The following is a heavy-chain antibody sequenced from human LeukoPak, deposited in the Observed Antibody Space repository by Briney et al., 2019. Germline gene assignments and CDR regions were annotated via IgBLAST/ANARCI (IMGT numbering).Heavy chain of an antibody. Sequence: GGSLRLSCAACGHPYSHYAMSWARQAPGKGLEWVSSIGASGSSTYYADSVKGRFTISRDNSKNTLYLQMNSLRAEDTAVYYCAKDPDGLWSWGQGTLVTVSS. D-gene: IGHD4/OR15-4a*01. V-gene: IGHV3-23*01. CDR1: GHPYSHYA. CDR2: IGASGSST. CDR3: AKDPDGLWS. J-gene: IGHJ5*02.